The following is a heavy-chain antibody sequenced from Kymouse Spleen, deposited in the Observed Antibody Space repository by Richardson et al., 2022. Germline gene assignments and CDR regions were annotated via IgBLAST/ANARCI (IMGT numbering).Heavy chain of an antibody. Sequence: QVQLQESGPGLVKPSGTLSLTCAVSGGSISSSNWWSWVRQPPGKGLEWIGEIYHSGSTNYNPSLKSRVTISVDKSKNQFSLKLSSVTAADTAVYYCARV*QLVLYYYYYGMDVWGQGTTVTVSS. J-gene: IGHJ6*02. CDR1: GGSISSSNW. CDR2: IYHSGST. D-gene: IGHD6-6*01. V-gene: IGHV4-4*02. CDR3: ARV*QLVLYYYYYGMDV.